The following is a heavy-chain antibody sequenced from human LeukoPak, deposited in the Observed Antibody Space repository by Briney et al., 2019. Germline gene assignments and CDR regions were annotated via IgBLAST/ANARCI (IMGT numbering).Heavy chain of an antibody. D-gene: IGHD2-2*01. CDR1: GFTFNNYA. J-gene: IGHJ4*02. V-gene: IGHV3-23*01. CDR3: AKPFRDCSSATCYVSFDY. Sequence: PGGSLRLSCAASGFTFNNYAMSWVRQAPGKGLEWVSAISGSGDRTYYADSVKGRFTISRDNSKNTLYLQLNSLRAEDTAVYYCAKPFRDCSSATCYVSFDYWGQGTLVTVSS. CDR2: ISGSGDRT.